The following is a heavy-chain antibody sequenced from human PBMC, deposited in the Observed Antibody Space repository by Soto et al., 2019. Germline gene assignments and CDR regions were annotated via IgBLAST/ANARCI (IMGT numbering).Heavy chain of an antibody. CDR1: GGSISSGGYY. CDR2: IYYSGST. CDR3: ARTGGGFLKWFDP. D-gene: IGHD2-8*02. Sequence: QVQMQESGPGLVKPSQTLSLTSTVSGGSISSGGYYWSWIRQHPGKSLEWIGYIYYSGSTYYNPSLKSRVTISVDTSKNQFSLKLSSVTAADTAVYYCARTGGGFLKWFDPWGQGTLVTVSS. J-gene: IGHJ5*02. V-gene: IGHV4-31*03.